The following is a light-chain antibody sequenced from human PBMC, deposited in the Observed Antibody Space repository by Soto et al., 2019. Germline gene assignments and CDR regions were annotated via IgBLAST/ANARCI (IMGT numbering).Light chain of an antibody. J-gene: IGLJ3*02. V-gene: IGLV3-1*01. Sequence: SYELTQPPSVSVSPGQTASITCFGDELGDKYAFWYQQKPGQSPVLVISQDTERPSGIPERFSGSNSGNTATLTISGTQAMDEADYYCQSYDSSLSGWVFGGGTKLTVL. CDR3: QSYDSSLSGWV. CDR2: QDT. CDR1: ELGDKY.